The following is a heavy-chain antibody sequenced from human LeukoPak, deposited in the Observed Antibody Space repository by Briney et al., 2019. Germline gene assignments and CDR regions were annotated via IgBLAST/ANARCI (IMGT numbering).Heavy chain of an antibody. D-gene: IGHD1-1*01. CDR1: GFSFSGFG. J-gene: IGHJ4*02. Sequence: GGSLRLSCSPSGFSFSGFGVHWVRQAPGKGLEWVALISHDGGNAEYVESVTGRFTISRGNSKNMVYLEMTSLRSDDTAVYYCARGTLELDYWGLGTLVIVSS. CDR2: ISHDGGNA. CDR3: ARGTLELDY. V-gene: IGHV3-30*03.